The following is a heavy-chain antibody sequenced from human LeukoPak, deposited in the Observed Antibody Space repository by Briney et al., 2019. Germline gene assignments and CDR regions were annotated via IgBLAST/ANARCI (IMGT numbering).Heavy chain of an antibody. D-gene: IGHD1-14*01. CDR3: ARDSRYHGPGFDY. V-gene: IGHV4-59*12. CDR2: IYYSGST. J-gene: IGHJ4*02. Sequence: SETLSLTCTVSGGSISSYYWSWIRQPPGKGLEWIGSIYYSGSTYYNPSLKSRVTISVDTSKNQFSLKLSSVTAADTAVYYCARDSRYHGPGFDYWGQGTLVTVSS. CDR1: GGSISSYY.